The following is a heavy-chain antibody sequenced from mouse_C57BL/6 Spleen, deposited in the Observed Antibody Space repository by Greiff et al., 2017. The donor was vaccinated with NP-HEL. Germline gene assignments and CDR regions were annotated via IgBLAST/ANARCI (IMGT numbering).Heavy chain of an antibody. J-gene: IGHJ1*01. CDR1: GYTFTDYY. D-gene: IGHD1-1*01. CDR2: IYPGSGNT. CDR3: ARDGNYYHWYFDV. Sequence: VQLQQSGAELVRPGASVKLSCKASGYTFTDYYINWVQQRPGQGLEWIARIYPGSGNTYYNEKFKGKATLTAEKASSTAYMQLSSLTSEDSAVYCWARDGNYYHWYFDVWGPGTTVTVSS. V-gene: IGHV1-76*01.